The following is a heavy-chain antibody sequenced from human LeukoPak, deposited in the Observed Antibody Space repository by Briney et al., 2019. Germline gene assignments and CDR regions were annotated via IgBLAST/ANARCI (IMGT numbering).Heavy chain of an antibody. J-gene: IGHJ4*02. CDR1: GFTFSSYG. V-gene: IGHV3-21*01. Sequence: GGSLRLSCAAPGFTFSSYGMHWVRQAPGKGLEWVSSISSSSSYIYYADSVKGRFTISGDNAKNSLYLQMNSLRAEDTAVYYCARNSPTVTTLGNWGQGTLVTVSS. CDR3: ARNSPTVTTLGN. CDR2: ISSSSSYI. D-gene: IGHD4-17*01.